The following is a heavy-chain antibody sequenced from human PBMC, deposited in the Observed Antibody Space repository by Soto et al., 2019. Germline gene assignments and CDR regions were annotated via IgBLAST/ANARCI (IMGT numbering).Heavy chain of an antibody. Sequence: QLQLQESGPGLVKPSETLSLTCTVSGGSISSSSYYWGWIRQPPGKGLEWIGSIYYSGSTYYSPAIKSRVTISVDTSKNQFSLKLSSVTAADTAVYYCARGYYDYIWGSYRLNYYFDYWGQGTLVTVSS. CDR3: ARGYYDYIWGSYRLNYYFDY. CDR1: GGSISSSSYY. J-gene: IGHJ4*02. V-gene: IGHV4-39*01. D-gene: IGHD3-16*02. CDR2: IYYSGST.